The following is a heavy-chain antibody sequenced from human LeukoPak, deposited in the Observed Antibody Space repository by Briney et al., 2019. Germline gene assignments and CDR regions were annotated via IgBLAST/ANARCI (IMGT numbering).Heavy chain of an antibody. CDR2: ISGSGDST. V-gene: IGHV3-23*01. D-gene: IGHD3-10*01. Sequence: PGGSLRLSCAASGFNFSSYVMTWVRQAPGKGLDWFSAISGSGDSTYYADSVKGRFTISRDSSKSTLYLQMTSLTAEDTAVYYCAKGSGASRPYYLDYWGRGTLVTVSS. CDR3: AKGSGASRPYYLDY. J-gene: IGHJ4*02. CDR1: GFNFSSYV.